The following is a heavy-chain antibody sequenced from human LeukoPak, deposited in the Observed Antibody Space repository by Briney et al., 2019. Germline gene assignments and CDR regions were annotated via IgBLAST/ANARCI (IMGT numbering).Heavy chain of an antibody. J-gene: IGHJ4*02. CDR3: ARGSYYGGGIDY. V-gene: IGHV1-69*05. CDR1: GGTFSSYA. Sequence: SVKVSCKASGGTFSSYAISWVRQAPGQGLEWMGGIIPIFGTANYARKFQGRVTITTDESTGTAYMELSSLRSEDTAVYYCARGSYYGGGIDYWGQGTLVTVSS. CDR2: IIPIFGTA. D-gene: IGHD1-26*01.